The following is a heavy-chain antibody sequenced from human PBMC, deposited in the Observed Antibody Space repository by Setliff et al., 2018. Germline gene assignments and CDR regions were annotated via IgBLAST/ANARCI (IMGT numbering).Heavy chain of an antibody. Sequence: GGSLRLSCAASGFTFSSYWMSWVRQAPGKGLEWVANIKQDGSEKYYVDSVKGRFTISRDNAKNSLYLQMNSLRAEDTAVYYCARVHPATIFEVVIFDYWGQGTLVTVSS. CDR1: GFTFSSYW. CDR3: ARVHPATIFEVVIFDY. J-gene: IGHJ4*02. CDR2: IKQDGSEK. V-gene: IGHV3-7*01. D-gene: IGHD3-3*01.